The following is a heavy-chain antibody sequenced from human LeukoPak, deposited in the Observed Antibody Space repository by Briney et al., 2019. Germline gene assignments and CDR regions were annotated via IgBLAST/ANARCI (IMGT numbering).Heavy chain of an antibody. CDR1: GGSFSSYY. Sequence: SETLSLTCTVSGGSFSSYYWSWIRQPPGKGLEWIGYIYYSGSTNYNPSLKSRVTISVDTSKNQFSLKLSSVTAADTAVYYCARVLLPGHYYYYGMDVWGQGTTVTVSS. CDR2: IYYSGST. J-gene: IGHJ6*02. CDR3: ARVLLPGHYYYYGMDV. V-gene: IGHV4-59*01.